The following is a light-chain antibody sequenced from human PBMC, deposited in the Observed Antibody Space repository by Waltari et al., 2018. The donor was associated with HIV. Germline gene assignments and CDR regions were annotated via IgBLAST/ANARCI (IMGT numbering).Light chain of an antibody. CDR3: GTWDSSLGAWV. J-gene: IGLJ3*02. CDR2: EDN. CDR1: SSNIGINY. V-gene: IGLV1-51*02. Sequence: QSVLTQPPSLSAAPGQKVTISCSGRSSNIGINYVSWYQHLTGTAPRLLIYEDNKRPSEIPDRFSGSKSGTSATLGITGLQTGDEADYYCGTWDSSLGAWVFGGGTKLTVL.